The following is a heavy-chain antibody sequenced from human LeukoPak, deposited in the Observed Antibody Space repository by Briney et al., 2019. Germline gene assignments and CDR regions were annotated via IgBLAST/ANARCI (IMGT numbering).Heavy chain of an antibody. CDR3: ARRLTFGGVISPAWYFDL. V-gene: IGHV4-59*08. CDR1: GGSISSYY. CDR2: IYYSGST. Sequence: PSETLSLTCTVSGGSISSYYWSWIRQPPGKGLEWIGYIYYSGSTNYNPSLKSRVTISVDTSKNQFSLKLSSVTAADTAVYYCARRLTFGGVISPAWYFDLWGRGTLVTVSS. D-gene: IGHD3-16*02. J-gene: IGHJ2*01.